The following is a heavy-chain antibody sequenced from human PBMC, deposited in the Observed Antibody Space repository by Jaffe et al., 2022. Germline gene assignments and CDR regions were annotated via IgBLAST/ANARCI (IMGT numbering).Heavy chain of an antibody. V-gene: IGHV3-9*01. CDR2: ISWNSGSI. CDR3: AKGLELELRSWFDP. Sequence: EVQLVESGGGLVQPGRSLRLSCAASGFTFDDYAMHWVRQAPGKGLEWVSGISWNSGSIGYADSVKGRFTISRDNAKNSLYLQMNSLRAEDTALYYCAKGLELELRSWFDPWGQGTLVTVSS. J-gene: IGHJ5*02. CDR1: GFTFDDYA. D-gene: IGHD1-7*01.